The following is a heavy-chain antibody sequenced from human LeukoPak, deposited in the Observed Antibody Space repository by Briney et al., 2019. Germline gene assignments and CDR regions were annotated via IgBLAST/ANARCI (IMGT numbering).Heavy chain of an antibody. CDR3: ARAPGQRWLQGADY. V-gene: IGHV3-30*03. D-gene: IGHD5-24*01. CDR1: GFTFSSYG. CDR2: ISYDGSNK. J-gene: IGHJ4*02. Sequence: GGSLRLSCAASGFTFSSYGMHWVRQAPGKGLEWVAVISYDGSNKYYADSVKGRFTISRDNSKNTLYLQMNSLRAEDTAVYYCARAPGQRWLQGADYWGQGTLVTVSS.